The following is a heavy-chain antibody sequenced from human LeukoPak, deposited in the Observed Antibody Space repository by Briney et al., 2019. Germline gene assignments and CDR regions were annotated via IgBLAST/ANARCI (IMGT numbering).Heavy chain of an antibody. CDR3: ARYKWGADY. V-gene: IGHV5-51*01. J-gene: IGHJ4*02. D-gene: IGHD1-1*01. Sequence: PRESLKIHCNGSGYSLSSYWIGSTRPMPREGLEWMGIIYPGDSDTRYSPSFQGQVTISADKSISTAYLQWSSLKASDTAMYYCARYKWGADYWGQGTLVTVSS. CDR2: IYPGDSDT. CDR1: GYSLSSYW.